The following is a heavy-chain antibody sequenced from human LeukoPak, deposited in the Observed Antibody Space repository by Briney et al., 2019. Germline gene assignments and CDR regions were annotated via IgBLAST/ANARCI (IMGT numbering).Heavy chain of an antibody. J-gene: IGHJ4*02. D-gene: IGHD4-11*01. CDR2: IYYSGST. V-gene: IGHV4-30-4*08. Sequence: SETLSLTCTVSGGSISSGDYYRSWIRQPPGKGLEWIGYIYYSGSTYYNPSLKSRVTISVDTSKNQFSLKLSSVTAADTAVYYCASAVTPYYFDYWGQGTLVTVSS. CDR1: GGSISSGDYY. CDR3: ASAVTPYYFDY.